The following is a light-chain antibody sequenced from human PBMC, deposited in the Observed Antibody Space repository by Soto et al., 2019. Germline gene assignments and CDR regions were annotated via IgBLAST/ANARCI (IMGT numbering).Light chain of an antibody. CDR1: QSISSQ. CDR2: DAS. J-gene: IGKJ1*01. CDR3: QQYSDYPRT. Sequence: DIQMTQSPSTLSASVGDRVTITCRASQSISSQLAWYQQKPGKAPKLLIYDASSLESGVPSRFSGSGSGTESTLTISSLQPDDFATYYCQQYSDYPRTFGQGTKVDIK. V-gene: IGKV1-5*01.